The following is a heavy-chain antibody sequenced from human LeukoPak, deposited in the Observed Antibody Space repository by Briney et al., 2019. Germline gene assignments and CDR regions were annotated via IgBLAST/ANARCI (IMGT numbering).Heavy chain of an antibody. D-gene: IGHD3-9*01. CDR3: AKDVRYFDWLFAFDY. CDR2: SWNSGSL. V-gene: IGHV3-9*01. J-gene: IGHJ4*02. Sequence: SWNSGSLGYADSVKGLFTISRDNAKNSLYLQMNSLRAEDTALYYCAKDVRYFDWLFAFDYWGQGTLVTVSS.